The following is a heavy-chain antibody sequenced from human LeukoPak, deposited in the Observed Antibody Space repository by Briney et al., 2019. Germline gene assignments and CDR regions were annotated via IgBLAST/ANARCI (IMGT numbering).Heavy chain of an antibody. V-gene: IGHV3-23*01. D-gene: IGHD3-3*01. Sequence: GGSLRLSCAASGFTFNNYAMSWVRQAPGKGLEWLSAISSGGVSTWNADSVEGRFIISRDNSKNTLYLQMNSLRAEDTAVYYCAREIITIFGVVIIRYFDYWGQGTLVTVSS. J-gene: IGHJ4*02. CDR1: GFTFNNYA. CDR3: AREIITIFGVVIIRYFDY. CDR2: ISSGGVST.